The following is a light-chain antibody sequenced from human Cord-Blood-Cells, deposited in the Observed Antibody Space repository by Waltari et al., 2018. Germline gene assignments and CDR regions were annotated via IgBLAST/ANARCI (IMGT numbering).Light chain of an antibody. V-gene: IGKV1-39*01. J-gene: IGKJ4*01. CDR3: QQSDSTPLT. CDR1: QSISSY. CDR2: AAS. Sequence: QMTQSPPSLSASVGDRVTITCRASQSISSYLNWYQQRPGKAPKLLIYAASSLESGVPSRFSGSGSGTDFTLTISSLQPEDFATYFCQQSDSTPLTFGGGTKVEIK.